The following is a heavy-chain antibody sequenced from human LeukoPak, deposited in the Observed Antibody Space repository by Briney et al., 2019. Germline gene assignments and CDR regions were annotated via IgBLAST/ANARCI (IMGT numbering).Heavy chain of an antibody. D-gene: IGHD6-13*01. J-gene: IGHJ4*02. CDR1: GGSISSGSYY. V-gene: IGHV4-61*02. CDR3: GSTVIAAAGSDY. Sequence: SETLSLTCTVSGGSISSGSYYWSWIRQPAGKGLAWIGRIYTSGGTNYNPSLKSRVTISVDTSKNQFSLKLSSVTAADTAVYYCGSTVIAAAGSDYWGQGTLVTVSS. CDR2: IYTSGGT.